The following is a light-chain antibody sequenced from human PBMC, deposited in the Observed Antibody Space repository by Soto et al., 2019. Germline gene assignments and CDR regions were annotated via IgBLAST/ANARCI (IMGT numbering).Light chain of an antibody. CDR2: GAS. V-gene: IGKV3-15*01. CDR1: QSVSSN. CDR3: QQYNNWPQT. Sequence: EVVMTQSPATLSVSPGERATLSCRASQSVSSNLAWYQQKPGQAPRLLIYGASTRATGIPARFSGSGSGTEFTLTISSLQSEDFAVYYCQQYNNWPQTFGQRTKVDI. J-gene: IGKJ1*01.